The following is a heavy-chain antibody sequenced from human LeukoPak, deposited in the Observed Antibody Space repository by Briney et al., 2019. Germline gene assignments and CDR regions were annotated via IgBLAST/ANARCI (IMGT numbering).Heavy chain of an antibody. J-gene: IGHJ3*02. V-gene: IGHV4-39*03. CDR1: GGSISSSNFY. Sequence: SETLSLTCTVSGGSISSSNFYWGWIHQPPGKGLEWIGSVYYSGSTYYSPSLKSRVTISVDTSRNQFSLKLSSVTAADTAVYYCVTAENDAFDIWGQGTMVTVSS. D-gene: IGHD1-14*01. CDR2: VYYSGST. CDR3: VTAENDAFDI.